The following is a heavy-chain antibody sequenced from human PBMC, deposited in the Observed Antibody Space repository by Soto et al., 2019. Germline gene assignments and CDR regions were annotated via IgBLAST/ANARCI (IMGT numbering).Heavy chain of an antibody. J-gene: IGHJ6*02. D-gene: IGHD3-10*01. Sequence: QVQLVESGGGVVQPGRSLRLSCAASGFTFSSYAMHWVRQAPGKGLEWVAVISYDGSNKYYPDSVKGRFTISRDNSKNTLYLQMNSLRAEDTAVYYCARETDYYGSGTSYYYGMDVWGQGTTVTVSS. CDR3: ARETDYYGSGTSYYYGMDV. CDR2: ISYDGSNK. CDR1: GFTFSSYA. V-gene: IGHV3-30-3*01.